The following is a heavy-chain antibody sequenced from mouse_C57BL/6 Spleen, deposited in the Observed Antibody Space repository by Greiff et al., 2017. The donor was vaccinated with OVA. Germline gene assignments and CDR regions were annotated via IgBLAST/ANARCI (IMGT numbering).Heavy chain of an antibody. J-gene: IGHJ2*01. CDR2: IDPETGGT. CDR1: GYTFTDYE. V-gene: IGHV1-15*01. D-gene: IGHD1-1*01. CDR3: TSADGKFDY. Sequence: QVQLQQSGAELVRPGASVTLSCKASGYTFTDYEMHWVKQTPVHGLEWIGAIDPETGGTAYNQKFKGKATLTADKSSSTAYMELRSLTSEDSAVYYCTSADGKFDYWGQGTTLTVSA.